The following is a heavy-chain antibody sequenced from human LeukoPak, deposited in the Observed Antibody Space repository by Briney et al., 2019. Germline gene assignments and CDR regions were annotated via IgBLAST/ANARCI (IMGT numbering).Heavy chain of an antibody. D-gene: IGHD3-3*01. Sequence: GRSLRLSCAASGFTFSSYGMHWVRQAPGKGLEWVAVIWYDGSNKYYADSVKGRFTISRDNSKNTLHLQMNSLRAEDTAVYYCARDFGNAYYDFWSGYPRGAFDIWGQGTMVTVSS. CDR2: IWYDGSNK. CDR3: ARDFGNAYYDFWSGYPRGAFDI. J-gene: IGHJ3*02. V-gene: IGHV3-33*01. CDR1: GFTFSSYG.